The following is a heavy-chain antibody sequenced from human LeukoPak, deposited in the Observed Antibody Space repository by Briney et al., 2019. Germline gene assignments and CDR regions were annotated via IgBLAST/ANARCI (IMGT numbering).Heavy chain of an antibody. D-gene: IGHD1-26*01. Sequence: PSETLSLTCSVSGVSVGSAGYYWTWIRQPPGKGLEWIGYMYYSGNSNYNPFLKSRVTMSLDPSKNRFSLKLSSVTAADTAVYYWARSQPQRGGYRFYFPYWGQGPLVTVPS. J-gene: IGHJ4*02. CDR3: ARSQPQRGGYRFYFPY. CDR2: MYYSGNS. V-gene: IGHV4-61*08. CDR1: GVSVGSAGYY.